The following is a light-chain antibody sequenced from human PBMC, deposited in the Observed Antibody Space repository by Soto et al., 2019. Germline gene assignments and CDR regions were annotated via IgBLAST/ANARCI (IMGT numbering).Light chain of an antibody. CDR1: QGIMRY. Sequence: DIPMTQSPSSLSASVGDRVTITCRASQGIMRYLSWYQQKPGEAPKLLIFAASNLYSGVPPRFFGSASGTEFTLTITSLQPEDFATYYCQQSLNPPHTFGQGTKVEI. J-gene: IGKJ2*01. CDR3: QQSLNPPHT. V-gene: IGKV1-39*01. CDR2: AAS.